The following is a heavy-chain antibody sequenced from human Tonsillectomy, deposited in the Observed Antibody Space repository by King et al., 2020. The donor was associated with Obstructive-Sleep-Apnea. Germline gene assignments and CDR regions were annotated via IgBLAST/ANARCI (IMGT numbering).Heavy chain of an antibody. J-gene: IGHJ2*01. V-gene: IGHV1-2*04. Sequence: VQLVESGAEVKKPGASVKVSCKASGYTFTDYYMHWVRQAPGQGLEWMGWINPNSGGTSYAQKFQGWVTMTRDTSISTAYMELSRLRSDDTAVYYCARDPGGDHTEGPFGYFDLWGRGTLVTVSS. CDR2: INPNSGGT. CDR3: ARDPGGDHTEGPFGYFDL. CDR1: GYTFTDYY. D-gene: IGHD3-16*01.